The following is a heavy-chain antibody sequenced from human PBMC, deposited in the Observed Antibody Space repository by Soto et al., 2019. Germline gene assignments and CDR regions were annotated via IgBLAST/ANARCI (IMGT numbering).Heavy chain of an antibody. J-gene: IGHJ5*02. CDR2: ISAYNGNT. V-gene: IGHV1-18*01. D-gene: IGHD2-15*01. CDR1: GYTFTSYG. Sequence: QVQLVQSGAEVKKPGASVKVSCKASGYTFTSYGISWVRQAPGQGLEWMGWISAYNGNTNYAQKLQGRVTMTTDTSTRTAYMELRSLRSDDTAVYYCARVLTCSGGSCSSHWFDPWGQGTLVTVSS. CDR3: ARVLTCSGGSCSSHWFDP.